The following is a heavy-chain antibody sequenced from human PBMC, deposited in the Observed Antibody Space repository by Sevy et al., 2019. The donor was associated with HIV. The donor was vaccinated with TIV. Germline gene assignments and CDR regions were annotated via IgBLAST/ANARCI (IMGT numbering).Heavy chain of an antibody. CDR2: ISSSGNTI. D-gene: IGHD3-3*01. J-gene: IGHJ5*02. CDR1: GFTFSHYY. V-gene: IGHV3-11*01. CDR3: ARDPTYYDFWRGYYTGWFDP. Sequence: GGSLRLSCAASGFTFSHYYMSWIRQAPGKGLEWVSYISSSGNTIYYTDSVKGRFTISRDNAKNSLYLQMDSLRAEDTAEYYCARDPTYYDFWRGYYTGWFDPWGQGTLVTVSS.